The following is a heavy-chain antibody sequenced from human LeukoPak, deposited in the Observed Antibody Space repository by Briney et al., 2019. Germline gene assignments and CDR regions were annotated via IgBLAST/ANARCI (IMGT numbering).Heavy chain of an antibody. J-gene: IGHJ5*02. Sequence: GASVKVSCKASGYTFTGYYMHWVRQAPGQGLEWMGWINPNSGGTNYAQKFQGRVTMTRDTAISTAYMELSRLRSDGTAVYYCARESVPRRFDPWGQGTLVTVSS. CDR1: GYTFTGYY. D-gene: IGHD1-14*01. CDR2: INPNSGGT. CDR3: ARESVPRRFDP. V-gene: IGHV1-2*02.